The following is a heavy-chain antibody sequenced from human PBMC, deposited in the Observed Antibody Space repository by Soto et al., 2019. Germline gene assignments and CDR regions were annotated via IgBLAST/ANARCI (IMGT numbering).Heavy chain of an antibody. D-gene: IGHD4-4*01. Sequence: ASVKVSCKASGGTFSSYTISWVRQAPGQGLEWMGRIIPILGIANYAQKFQGRVTITADKSTSTAYMELSSLRSEDTAVYYCARVDYSNPLRAPEDYYYYYYMDVWGKGTTVTVSS. V-gene: IGHV1-69*02. CDR2: IIPILGIA. CDR3: ARVDYSNPLRAPEDYYYYYYMDV. J-gene: IGHJ6*03. CDR1: GGTFSSYT.